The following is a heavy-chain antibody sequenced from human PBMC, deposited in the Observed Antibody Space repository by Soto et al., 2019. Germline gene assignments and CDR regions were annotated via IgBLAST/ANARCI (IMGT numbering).Heavy chain of an antibody. CDR1: GGSIRSYY. CDR2: IYYSGNT. J-gene: IGHJ4*02. D-gene: IGHD5-12*01. CDR3: AREGNLGRWLQPLDF. Sequence: PSEILSLTCTVSGGSIRSYYWSWIRQPPGKGLEWIGSIYYSGNTNYNPSLKSRVTMSLDTSKNQFSLRLISVTAADTAKYFCAREGNLGRWLQPLDFWGQGTLVTVSS. V-gene: IGHV4-59*01.